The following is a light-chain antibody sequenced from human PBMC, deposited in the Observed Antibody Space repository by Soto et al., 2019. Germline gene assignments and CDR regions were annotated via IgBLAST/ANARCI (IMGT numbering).Light chain of an antibody. V-gene: IGKV4-1*01. CDR3: QQYYTTPLT. CDR2: WAS. CDR1: RSVLYKSNNKNH. Sequence: DIVMTQSPDSLAVSLGERATMNCKCSRSVLYKSNNKNHLAWYQQKPGQPPQLIIYWASTRKSGVPDRFSGSGSGTVFSLTISSLQAEDVAVYYCQQYYTTPLTFGGGTKV. J-gene: IGKJ4*01.